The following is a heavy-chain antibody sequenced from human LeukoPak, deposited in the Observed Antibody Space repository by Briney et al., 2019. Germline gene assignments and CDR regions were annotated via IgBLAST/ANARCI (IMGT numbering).Heavy chain of an antibody. CDR1: GFTSSSYS. V-gene: IGHV3-48*04. Sequence: GGSLRLSCAASGFTSSSYSMNWVRQAPGKGLEWVSYISSSSSTIYYADSVKGRFTISRDNAKNSLYLQMNSLRAEDTAVYYCARDSPIGYCSSASCFFDYWGQGTLVTVSS. J-gene: IGHJ4*02. D-gene: IGHD2-2*01. CDR2: ISSSSSTI. CDR3: ARDSPIGYCSSASCFFDY.